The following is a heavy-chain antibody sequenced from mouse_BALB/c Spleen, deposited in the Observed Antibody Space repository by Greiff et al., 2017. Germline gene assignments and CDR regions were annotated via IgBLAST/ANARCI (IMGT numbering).Heavy chain of an antibody. Sequence: EVQLVESGPGLVKPSQSLSLTCSVTGYSNTSGYYWNWIRQFPGNKLEWMGYISYDGSNNYNPSLKNRISITRDTSKNQFFLKLNSVTTEDTATYYCAREGKYGNYDAMDYWGQGTSVTVSS. CDR3: AREGKYGNYDAMDY. CDR1: GYSNTSGYY. V-gene: IGHV3-6*02. J-gene: IGHJ4*01. CDR2: ISYDGSN. D-gene: IGHD2-10*02.